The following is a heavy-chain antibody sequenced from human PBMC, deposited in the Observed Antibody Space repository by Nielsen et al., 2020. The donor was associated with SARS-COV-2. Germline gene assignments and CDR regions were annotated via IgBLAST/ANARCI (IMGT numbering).Heavy chain of an antibody. J-gene: IGHJ4*02. V-gene: IGHV3-21*01. CDR2: IAVGSSYM. CDR1: GFSLSRYS. CDR3: ATDLTTVDY. D-gene: IGHD4-11*01. Sequence: GESLKISCAASGFSLSRYSMNWVRQAPGKGLEWVSSIAVGSSYMDYADSVKGRFIISRDDAKNSVSLQMNSLRAEDTAVYYCATDLTTVDYWGQGTLVTVSS.